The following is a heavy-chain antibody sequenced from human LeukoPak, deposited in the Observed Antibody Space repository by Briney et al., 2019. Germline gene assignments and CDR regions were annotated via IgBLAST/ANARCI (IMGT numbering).Heavy chain of an antibody. J-gene: IGHJ4*02. CDR1: GFTFSNYA. CDR3: ARDSTYYYDSGSSGPHYFDT. D-gene: IGHD3-10*01. V-gene: IGHV3-30*10. Sequence: GKSLRLSCAASGFTFSNYAMHWVRQAPGKGLEWVSLISSGGTYEYYTDSVKGRFTIPRDNSKNTLYLQLNSLRAEDTAVYYCARDSTYYYDSGSSGPHYFDTWGQGTLVTVSS. CDR2: ISSGGTYE.